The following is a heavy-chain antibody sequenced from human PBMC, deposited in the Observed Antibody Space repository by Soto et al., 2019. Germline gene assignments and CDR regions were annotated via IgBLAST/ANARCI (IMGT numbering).Heavy chain of an antibody. D-gene: IGHD5-12*01. V-gene: IGHV1-69*12. CDR2: IIPIFGTA. J-gene: IGHJ4*02. CDR1: GGTFSSYA. CDR3: AGGYSGYDIPLRFDY. Sequence: QVKLVQSGAEVKKPGSSVKVSCKASGGTFSSYAISWVRQASGQGLECMGGIIPIFGTANYAQKFQGRVTITADESTSTAYMELSSLRSEDTVVYYCAGGYSGYDIPLRFDYWGKGTLVTVSS.